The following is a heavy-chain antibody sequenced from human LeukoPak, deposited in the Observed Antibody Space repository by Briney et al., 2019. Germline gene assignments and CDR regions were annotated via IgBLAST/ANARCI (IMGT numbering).Heavy chain of an antibody. Sequence: SETLSLTCAVSGGSISSSNWWSWVRQPPGKGLEWIGEIYHSGSTNYNPSLKSRVTISVDKSKTQFSLKLSPVTAADTAVYYCASVLYYYYGMDVWGQGTTVTVSS. D-gene: IGHD2-8*01. V-gene: IGHV4-4*02. CDR2: IYHSGST. CDR1: GGSISSSNW. J-gene: IGHJ6*02. CDR3: ASVLYYYYGMDV.